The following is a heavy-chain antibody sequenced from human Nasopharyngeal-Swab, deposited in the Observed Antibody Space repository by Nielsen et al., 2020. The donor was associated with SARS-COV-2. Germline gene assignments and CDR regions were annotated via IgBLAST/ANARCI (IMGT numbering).Heavy chain of an antibody. CDR2: INHSGST. J-gene: IGHJ4*02. Sequence: GSLRLSCAVYGGSFSGYYWSWTRQPPGKGLEWIGEINHSGSTNYNPSLKSRVTISVDTSKNQFSLKLSSVTAADTAVYYCARGAPLRDFDYWGQGTLVTVSS. CDR1: GGSFSGYY. D-gene: IGHD5-12*01. CDR3: ARGAPLRDFDY. V-gene: IGHV4-34*01.